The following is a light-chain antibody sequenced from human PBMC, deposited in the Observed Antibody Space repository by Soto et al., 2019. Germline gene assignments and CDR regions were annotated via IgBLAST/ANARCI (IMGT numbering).Light chain of an antibody. J-gene: IGLJ3*02. CDR2: EVS. CDR1: SSDVGIYNR. CDR3: SLYSSSSTWV. Sequence: QSALTQPPSVSGSPGQSVTISCTGTSSDVGIYNRVSWYQQTPGTAPKLMIYEVSNRPSGVPDRFSGSKSGNTASLTISGLQTEDEADYYCSLYSSSSTWVFGGGTKVTVL. V-gene: IGLV2-18*01.